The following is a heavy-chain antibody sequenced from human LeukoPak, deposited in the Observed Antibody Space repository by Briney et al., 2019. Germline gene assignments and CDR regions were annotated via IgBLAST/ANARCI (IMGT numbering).Heavy chain of an antibody. Sequence: GGSLRLSCATSGFSFDDHTMHWVRHLPGKGLEWLSLISWEGSTTYYADSVKDRFTISRDTSKNSLYLQMNSLRTEDTAFYCAKARSSSWSYLESWGQGTLVTVSS. D-gene: IGHD6-13*01. V-gene: IGHV3-43*01. CDR2: ISWEGSTT. CDR3: AKARSSSWSYLES. CDR1: GFSFDDHT. J-gene: IGHJ4*02.